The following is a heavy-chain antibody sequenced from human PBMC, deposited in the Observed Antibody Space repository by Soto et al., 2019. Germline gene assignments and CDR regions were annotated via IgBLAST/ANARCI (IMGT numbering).Heavy chain of an antibody. CDR3: ARTNSYYYDMDV. CDR2: IYPGDSDT. Sequence: PGESLKISCKGSGYSFSSYWIAWVRQMPGKGLEWMGTIYPGDSDTRYSPSFQGQVTISADKSISTAFLQWSSLKASDTAIYYCARTNSYYYDMDVWGQGTTVTVSS. J-gene: IGHJ6*02. V-gene: IGHV5-51*01. CDR1: GYSFSSYW.